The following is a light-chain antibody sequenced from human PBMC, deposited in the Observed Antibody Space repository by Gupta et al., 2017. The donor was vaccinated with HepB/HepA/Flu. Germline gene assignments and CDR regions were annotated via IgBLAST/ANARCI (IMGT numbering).Light chain of an antibody. Sequence: YELTQPPSVSVSPGQTASITCSGDKLGNTYTCWYQQKPGQSPVLVIYQDNKRPSGIPERFSGSNSGNTATLTISGTQAMDEADYYCQAWDSSRYVFGTGTKVTVL. V-gene: IGLV3-1*01. CDR2: QDN. J-gene: IGLJ1*01. CDR3: QAWDSSRYV. CDR1: KLGNTY.